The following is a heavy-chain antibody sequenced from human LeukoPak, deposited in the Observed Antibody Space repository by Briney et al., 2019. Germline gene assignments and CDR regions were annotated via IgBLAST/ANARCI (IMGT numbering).Heavy chain of an antibody. CDR2: IYYSGST. V-gene: IGHV4-61*01. CDR3: ARVAVSGYSSSWYDY. D-gene: IGHD6-13*01. Sequence: SQTLSLTCTVSGGSISSGSYYWSWIRQPPGKGLEWIGYIYYSGSTNYNPSLKSRVTISVDTSTNQFSLKLSSVTAADTAVYYCARVAVSGYSSSWYDYWGQGTLVTVSS. J-gene: IGHJ4*02. CDR1: GGSISSGSYY.